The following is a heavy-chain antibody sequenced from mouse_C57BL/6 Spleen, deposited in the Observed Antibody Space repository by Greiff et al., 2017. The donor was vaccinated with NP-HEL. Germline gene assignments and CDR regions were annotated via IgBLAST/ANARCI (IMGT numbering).Heavy chain of an antibody. CDR2: LYPGSGST. J-gene: IGHJ4*01. CDR1: GYTFTSYW. Sequence: VQLQQPGAELVKPGASVKMSCKASGYTFTSYWITWVKQRPGQGLEWIGDLYPGSGSTNYNEKFKRKATLTVDTSSSTAYMQLSSLTSEDSAVYYCARGTVVAEMDYWGQGTSVTVSS. CDR3: ARGTVVAEMDY. D-gene: IGHD1-1*01. V-gene: IGHV1-55*01.